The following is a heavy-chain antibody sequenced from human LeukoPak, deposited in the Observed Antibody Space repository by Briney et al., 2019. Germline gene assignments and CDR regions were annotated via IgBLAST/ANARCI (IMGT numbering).Heavy chain of an antibody. Sequence: ASVKVSCKASGYTFTSYDINWARQAPGQGLEWMGWISAYNGNTNYAQKLQGRVTMTTDTSTSTAYMELRSLRSDDTAVYYCARDDWNYLFDYWGQGTLVTVSS. CDR1: GYTFTSYD. CDR2: ISAYNGNT. CDR3: ARDDWNYLFDY. D-gene: IGHD1-7*01. J-gene: IGHJ4*02. V-gene: IGHV1-18*01.